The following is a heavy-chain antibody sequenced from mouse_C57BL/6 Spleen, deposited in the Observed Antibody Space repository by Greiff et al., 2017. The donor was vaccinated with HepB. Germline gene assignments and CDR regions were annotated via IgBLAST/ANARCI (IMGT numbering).Heavy chain of an antibody. CDR1: GYTFTSYT. V-gene: IGHV1-4*01. CDR2: INPSSGYT. Sequence: QVQLKQSGAELARPGASVKMSCKASGYTFTSYTMHWVKQRPGQGLEWIGYINPSSGYTKYNQKFKDKATLTADKSSSTAYMQLSSLTSEDSAVYYCARRFDYGSSYGWYFDVWGTGTTVTVSS. J-gene: IGHJ1*03. CDR3: ARRFDYGSSYGWYFDV. D-gene: IGHD1-1*01.